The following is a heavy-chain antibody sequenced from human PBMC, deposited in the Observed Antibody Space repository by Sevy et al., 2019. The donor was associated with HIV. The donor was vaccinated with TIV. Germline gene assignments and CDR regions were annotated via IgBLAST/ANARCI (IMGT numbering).Heavy chain of an antibody. CDR1: GFTFSSYS. Sequence: GGSLRLSCAASGFTFSSYSMNWVRQAPGKGLEGVSSISSSSSYIYYADSVKGRFTISRDNAKNSLYLQMNSLRAEDTAVYYCARYSSSHYYMDVWGKGTTVTVSS. V-gene: IGHV3-21*01. CDR3: ARYSSSHYYMDV. D-gene: IGHD6-6*01. J-gene: IGHJ6*03. CDR2: ISSSSSYI.